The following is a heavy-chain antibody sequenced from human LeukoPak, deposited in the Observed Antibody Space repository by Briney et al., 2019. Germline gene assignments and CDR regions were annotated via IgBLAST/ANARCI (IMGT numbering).Heavy chain of an antibody. CDR1: GYTLTELS. J-gene: IGHJ4*02. Sequence: ASVKVSCKVSGYTLTELSMHWVRQAPGKGLEWMGWISAYNGNTNYAQKLQGRVTMTTDTSTSSAYMELRSLRSDDTAVYYCARDLPVTTLGVPRRRIHFDYWGQGTLVTVSS. D-gene: IGHD4-17*01. CDR2: ISAYNGNT. CDR3: ARDLPVTTLGVPRRRIHFDY. V-gene: IGHV1-18*01.